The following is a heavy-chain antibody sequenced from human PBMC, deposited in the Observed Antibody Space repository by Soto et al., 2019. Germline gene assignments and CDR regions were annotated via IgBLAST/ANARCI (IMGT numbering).Heavy chain of an antibody. V-gene: IGHV3-33*01. CDR3: ARDHRIVVVPAATFWFDP. J-gene: IGHJ5*02. Sequence: GGSLRLSCATSGFTFSSYALHWVRQAPGKGLEWVAVIWYDGSNKYYADSVKGRFTISRDNSKNTLYLQMNSLRAEDTAVYYCARDHRIVVVPAATFWFDPWGQGTLVTVSS. D-gene: IGHD2-2*01. CDR2: IWYDGSNK. CDR1: GFTFSSYA.